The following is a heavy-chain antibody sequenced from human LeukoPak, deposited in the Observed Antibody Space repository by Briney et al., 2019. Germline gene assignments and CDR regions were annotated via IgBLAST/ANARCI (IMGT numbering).Heavy chain of an antibody. V-gene: IGHV3-23*01. CDR3: ARVGLMGIYGSGGDYFDC. Sequence: GGSLRLSCAASGFTFSSYAMSWVRQAPGKGLEWVSAISGSGGSTYYADSVKGRFTISRDNSKNTLYLQMNSLRAEDTAVYYCARVGLMGIYGSGGDYFDCWGQGTLVTVSS. D-gene: IGHD3-10*01. CDR2: ISGSGGST. CDR1: GFTFSSYA. J-gene: IGHJ4*02.